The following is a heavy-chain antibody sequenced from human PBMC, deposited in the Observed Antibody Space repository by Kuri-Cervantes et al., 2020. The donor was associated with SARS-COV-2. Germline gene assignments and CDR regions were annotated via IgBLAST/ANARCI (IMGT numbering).Heavy chain of an antibody. V-gene: IGHV4-34*01. CDR1: GGSFSGYY. CDR2: INHSGST. D-gene: IGHD2-2*01. CDR3: ARATKVVPAAITKRGGMDV. J-gene: IGHJ6*02. Sequence: ESLKISCAVYGGSFSGYYWSWIRQPPGKGLEWIGEINHSGSTNYNPSLKSRVTISVDTSKNQFSLKLSSVTAADTAVYYCARATKVVPAAITKRGGMDVWGQGTTVTDSS.